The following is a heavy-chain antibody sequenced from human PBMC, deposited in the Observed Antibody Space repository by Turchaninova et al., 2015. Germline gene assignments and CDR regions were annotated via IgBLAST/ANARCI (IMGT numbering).Heavy chain of an antibody. V-gene: IGHV4-30-2*01. D-gene: IGHD3-22*01. J-gene: IGHJ4*02. CDR1: GGSISSDGYS. Sequence: QLQLQESGSRLVKPSQTLSLTCAVSGGSISSDGYSWSWIRQPPGKGLEWIGYIHHSGSTFYRPSLRSRLTLSVDRSENQVSLKLTSSTAADTAVYYGSRWYYYESSGYPDYWGQGILVTVSS. CDR3: SRWYYYESSGYPDY. CDR2: IHHSGST.